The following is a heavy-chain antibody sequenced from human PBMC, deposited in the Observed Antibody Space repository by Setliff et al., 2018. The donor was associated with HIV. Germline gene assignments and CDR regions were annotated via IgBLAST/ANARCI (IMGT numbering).Heavy chain of an antibody. D-gene: IGHD3-3*01. J-gene: IGHJ4*02. CDR3: ARINVLQFLEWSAKEGPFDY. Sequence: PSETLSLTCAVYGGSVSGYYWSWIRQPPGKGLEWIGEVNHSGSRKYNPSLKSRVTMSVDTSKRQFSLNLTSVTAADTAVYYCARINVLQFLEWSAKEGPFDYWGQGTQVTVSS. CDR2: VNHSGSR. CDR1: GGSVSGYY. V-gene: IGHV4-34*01.